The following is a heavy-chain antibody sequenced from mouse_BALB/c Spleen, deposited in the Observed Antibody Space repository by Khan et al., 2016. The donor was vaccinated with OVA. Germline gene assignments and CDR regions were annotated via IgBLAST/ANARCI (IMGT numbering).Heavy chain of an antibody. D-gene: IGHD2-13*01. CDR2: ISSTGST. Sequence: EVQLQESGPGLVKPSQSLSLTCTVTGYSFTSDYAWNWIRQFPGNKLEWMGYISSTGSTSYNPSLKSRISITRETSKNQFILHLNSVTTEKTATYYCARSLYYSDSYAMDYWGQGTSVTVSS. V-gene: IGHV3-2*02. J-gene: IGHJ4*01. CDR3: ARSLYYSDSYAMDY. CDR1: GYSFTSDYA.